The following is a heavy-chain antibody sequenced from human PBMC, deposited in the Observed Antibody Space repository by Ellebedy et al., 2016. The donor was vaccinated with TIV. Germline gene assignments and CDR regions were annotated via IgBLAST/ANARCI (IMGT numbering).Heavy chain of an antibody. J-gene: IGHJ5*02. CDR3: ARDRFNWFDP. CDR1: GYTFTGYY. Sequence: ASVKVSXXASGYTFTGYYMHWVRQAPGQGLEWMGWISAYNGNTNYAQKLQGRVTMTTDTSTSTAYMELRSLRSDDTAVYYCARDRFNWFDPWGQGTLVTVSS. CDR2: ISAYNGNT. V-gene: IGHV1-18*04.